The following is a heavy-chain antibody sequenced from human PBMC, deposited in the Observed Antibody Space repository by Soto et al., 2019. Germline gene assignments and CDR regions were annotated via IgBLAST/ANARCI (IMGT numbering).Heavy chain of an antibody. CDR3: VRESTPPFFDS. J-gene: IGHJ4*02. V-gene: IGHV3-33*01. D-gene: IGHD2-15*01. CDR1: GFTLNNYG. Sequence: HPGGSLRLSCVGSGFTLNNYGVHWVRQAPGKGLEWVALMWYDGLRQTYADSVRGRFTISRDSSTNTIYLQMNSLRAEDTANYFCVRESTPPFFDSWGQGTPVTVSS. CDR2: MWYDGLRQ.